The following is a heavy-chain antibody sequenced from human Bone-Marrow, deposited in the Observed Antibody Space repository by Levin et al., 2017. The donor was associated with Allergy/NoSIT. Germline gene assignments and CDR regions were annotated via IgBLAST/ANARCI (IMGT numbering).Heavy chain of an antibody. CDR2: ISGSGGST. CDR3: AKVRGYGDYSHPYYYYMDV. J-gene: IGHJ6*03. Sequence: PGGSLRLSCAASGFTFSSYAMSWVRQAPGKGLEWVSAISGSGGSTYYADSVKGRFTISRDNSKNTLYLQMNSLRAEDTAVYYCAKVRGYGDYSHPYYYYMDVWGKGTTVTVSS. V-gene: IGHV3-23*01. D-gene: IGHD4-17*01. CDR1: GFTFSSYA.